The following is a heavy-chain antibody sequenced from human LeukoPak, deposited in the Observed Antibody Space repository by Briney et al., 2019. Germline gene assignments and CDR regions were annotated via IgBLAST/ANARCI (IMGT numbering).Heavy chain of an antibody. Sequence: GGSLRLSCAASEFSVGSNYMTWVRQAPGKGLEWVAFIRYDGSNKYYADSVKGRFTISRDNSKNTLYLQMNSLRAEDTAVYYCAKDRITMVRGVINWFDPWGQGTLVTVSS. D-gene: IGHD3-10*01. CDR2: IRYDGSNK. CDR1: EFSVGSNY. V-gene: IGHV3-30*02. J-gene: IGHJ5*02. CDR3: AKDRITMVRGVINWFDP.